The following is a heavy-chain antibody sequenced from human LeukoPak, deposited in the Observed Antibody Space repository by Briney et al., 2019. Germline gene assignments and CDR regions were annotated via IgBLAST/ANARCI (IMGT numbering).Heavy chain of an antibody. Sequence: ASVKVSCKASGYTFTSHYMRWVRQAPGQGLGWMGLINPSGSSTLYAQKFQGRVTMTRDMSTTTDYMELSSLRSEDTAVYYCARDNSVGDIAWWFDPWGQGTLVTVSS. V-gene: IGHV1-46*01. D-gene: IGHD3-16*02. CDR1: GYTFTSHY. CDR3: ARDNSVGDIAWWFDP. J-gene: IGHJ5*02. CDR2: INPSGSST.